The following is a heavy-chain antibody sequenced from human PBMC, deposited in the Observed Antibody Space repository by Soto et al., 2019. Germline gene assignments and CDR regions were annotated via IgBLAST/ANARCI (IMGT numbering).Heavy chain of an antibody. CDR1: DFTISVNY. J-gene: IGHJ4*02. V-gene: IGHV3-66*01. Sequence: EVQLVESGGGLGQPGGSLRLSCTASDFTISVNYMSWVRQTAGKGLEWVASLQSDGTTFYADSVKGRFTVSRESSKNTLYLQMTTLRVDDTAVYYCAREVVGSLDYWGQGTLVTVSS. CDR2: LQSDGTT. D-gene: IGHD2-15*01. CDR3: AREVVGSLDY.